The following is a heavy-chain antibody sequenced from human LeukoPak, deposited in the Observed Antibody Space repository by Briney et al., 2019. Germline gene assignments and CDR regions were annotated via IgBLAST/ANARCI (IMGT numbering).Heavy chain of an antibody. CDR1: GFTFSSYG. V-gene: IGHV3-23*01. Sequence: HTGGSLRLSCAASGFTFSSYGMNWVRQAPGKGLEWVSGITGSGGSTYYADSVKGRFTISRDNSRDTLYLQMNSLRVEDTAVYYCAKNLKNSAWYEGWGQGTLVTVSS. D-gene: IGHD6-13*01. J-gene: IGHJ1*01. CDR2: ITGSGGST. CDR3: AKNLKNSAWYEG.